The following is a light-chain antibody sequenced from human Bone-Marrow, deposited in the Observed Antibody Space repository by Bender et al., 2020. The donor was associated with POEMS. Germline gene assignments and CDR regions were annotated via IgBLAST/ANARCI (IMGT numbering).Light chain of an antibody. CDR1: SSDVGAHNY. J-gene: IGLJ1*01. V-gene: IGLV2-8*01. Sequence: QSALMQPPSVSGSPGQSVTFSCTGTSSDVGAHNYVSWYQQHPGKAPKILIYEVNKRPSCVPDRFSGSKSGNTASLAVSGLQAKDEADFYCSSYAASDIWVFGTGTKVTVL. CDR2: EVN. CDR3: SSYAASDIWV.